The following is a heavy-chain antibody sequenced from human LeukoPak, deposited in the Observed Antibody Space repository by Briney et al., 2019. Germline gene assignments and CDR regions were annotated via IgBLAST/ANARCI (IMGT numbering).Heavy chain of an antibody. CDR2: IYYSGST. J-gene: IGHJ6*02. CDR3: ARHGAGFGESHSHSQSYYSMDV. D-gene: IGHD3-10*01. CDR1: GGSISSSSYY. Sequence: SETLSLTCTVSGGSISSSSYYWGWIRQPPGKGLEWIGSIYYSGSTYYNPSLKSRVTISVDTSKNQFSLKLSSVTAADTAVYYCARHGAGFGESHSHSQSYYSMDVWGQGTTVTVSS. V-gene: IGHV4-39*01.